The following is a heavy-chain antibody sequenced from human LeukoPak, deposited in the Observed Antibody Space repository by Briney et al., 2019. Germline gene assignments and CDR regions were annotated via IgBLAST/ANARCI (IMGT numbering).Heavy chain of an antibody. CDR1: GVSISSGDYS. D-gene: IGHD1-26*01. CDR3: ARDSTIVGAPFDY. V-gene: IGHV4-30-4*01. CDR2: IYKSGNT. Sequence: SETLSLTCTVSGVSISSGDYSWSWIRQPPGKGLEWIGHIYKSGNTYYNPSLKSRLTMFVDKSQSQFSLRLDSVTGADTAIYFCARDSTIVGAPFDYWGQGALVTVSS. J-gene: IGHJ4*02.